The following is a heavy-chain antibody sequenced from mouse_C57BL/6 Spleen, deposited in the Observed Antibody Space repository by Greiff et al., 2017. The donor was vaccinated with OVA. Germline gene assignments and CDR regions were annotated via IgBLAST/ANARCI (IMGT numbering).Heavy chain of an antibody. V-gene: IGHV5-16*01. Sequence: EVMLVESEGGLVQPGSSMKLSCTASGFTFSDYYMAWVRQVPEKGLEWVANINYDGSSTYYLDSLKSRFIISRDNAKNILYLQMSSLKSEDTATYYCARDAPNWAYFDYWGQGTTLTVSS. CDR3: ARDAPNWAYFDY. J-gene: IGHJ2*01. D-gene: IGHD4-1*01. CDR1: GFTFSDYY. CDR2: INYDGSST.